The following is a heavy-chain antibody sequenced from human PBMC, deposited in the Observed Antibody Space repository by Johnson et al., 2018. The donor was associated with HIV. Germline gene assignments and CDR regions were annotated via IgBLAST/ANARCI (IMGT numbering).Heavy chain of an antibody. CDR2: IFGGGTT. CDR3: ARELGVWLRLGELSGSAFDC. V-gene: IGHV3-30*14. D-gene: IGHD3-16*02. Sequence: QVQLVESGGGLVQTGRSLRLSCAASGFTFSSYAMHWVRQAPGKGLEWVVVIFGGGTTYYTDSVKGRFTISRDNSKNTLYLHMNSLRAEDTAVYYCARELGVWLRLGELSGSAFDCWGQGTMVTVSS. J-gene: IGHJ3*01. CDR1: GFTFSSYA.